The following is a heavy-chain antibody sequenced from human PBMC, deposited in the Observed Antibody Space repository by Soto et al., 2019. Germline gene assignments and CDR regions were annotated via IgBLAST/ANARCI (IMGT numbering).Heavy chain of an antibody. V-gene: IGHV7-4-1*01. CDR1: GYTFTSYA. D-gene: IGHD6-13*01. J-gene: IGHJ6*02. CDR3: AREDIAAAGLTYGMGV. Sequence: SVKVAFKASGYTFTSYAMNWVRKTPGQGLEWMGWINTNTGNPTYAQGFTGRFVFSLDTSVSTAYLQICSLKAEDTAVYYCAREDIAAAGLTYGMGVWGQGTTVTVSS. CDR2: INTNTGNP.